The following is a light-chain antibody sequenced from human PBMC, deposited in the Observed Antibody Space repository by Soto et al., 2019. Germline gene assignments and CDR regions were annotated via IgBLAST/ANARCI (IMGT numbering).Light chain of an antibody. Sequence: EIVMTQSPATLSVSPGERATLSCRASQSVSSNLAWYQQKPAQAPRLLIYGASTRATGIPARCSGSGSGTEFTLTISSLQSEDLAVYYCQQYNNWPLTFGQGTKVEIK. CDR2: GAS. CDR1: QSVSSN. CDR3: QQYNNWPLT. J-gene: IGKJ1*01. V-gene: IGKV3-15*01.